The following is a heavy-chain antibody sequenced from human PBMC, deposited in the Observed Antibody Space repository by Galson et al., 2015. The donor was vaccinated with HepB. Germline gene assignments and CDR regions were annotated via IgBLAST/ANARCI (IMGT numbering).Heavy chain of an antibody. V-gene: IGHV3-21*01. CDR3: ARDDERQGQWGPCAFDI. Sequence: SLRLSCAASGFTFSSYSMNWVRQAPGKGLEWVSSISSSSSYIYYAASVRGRFTISRDNAKNSLYLQMNSLRAEDTAVYYCARDDERQGQWGPCAFDIWGQGTMVTVSS. CDR2: ISSSSSYI. J-gene: IGHJ3*02. CDR1: GFTFSSYS. D-gene: IGHD6-19*01.